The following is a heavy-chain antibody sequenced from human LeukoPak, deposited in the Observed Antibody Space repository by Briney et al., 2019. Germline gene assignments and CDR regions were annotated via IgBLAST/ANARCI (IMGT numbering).Heavy chain of an antibody. Sequence: PGRSLTLSCAASGFTFDDYAMHWVRQPPGKGLEWVSGINWNSGSIDYADSVKGRFTISRDNAKNSLYLQMNSLRAEDTALYYCAKDISSMVRGVIISSFDYWGQGTLVTVSS. V-gene: IGHV3-9*01. D-gene: IGHD3-10*01. CDR2: INWNSGSI. CDR1: GFTFDDYA. J-gene: IGHJ4*02. CDR3: AKDISSMVRGVIISSFDY.